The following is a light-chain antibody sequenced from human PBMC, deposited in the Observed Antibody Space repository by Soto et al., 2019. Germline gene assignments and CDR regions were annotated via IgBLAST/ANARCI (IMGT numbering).Light chain of an antibody. CDR2: DVA. V-gene: IGLV2-14*03. CDR1: SSDIGRTYY. Sequence: QSALTQPASVSESPGQSITISCIGSSSDIGRTYYVSWYQHHPGKAPKLIIFDVANRASGVSSRFSGSKSGNTASLVISGLQPEDEADYYCSAYSSANSLFVFGSGTKLTVL. J-gene: IGLJ1*01. CDR3: SAYSSANSLFV.